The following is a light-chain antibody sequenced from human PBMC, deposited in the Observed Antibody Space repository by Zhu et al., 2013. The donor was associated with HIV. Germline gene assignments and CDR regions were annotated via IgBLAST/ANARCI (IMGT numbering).Light chain of an antibody. V-gene: IGLV1-40*01. CDR2: TNF. Sequence: QSVLTQPPSASGAPGQRVTISCAGTSSNIGANYDVHWYQQFPGTAPKLLIYTNFNRPSGVPDRFSGSKSGTSASLAITGLQAADEADYYCQSYDSSLSGWVFGGGTKLTVL. CDR1: SSNIGANYD. CDR3: QSYDSSLSGWV. J-gene: IGLJ3*02.